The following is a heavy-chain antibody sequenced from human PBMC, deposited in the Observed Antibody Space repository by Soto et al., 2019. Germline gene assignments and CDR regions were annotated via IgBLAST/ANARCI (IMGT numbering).Heavy chain of an antibody. CDR2: ISGSGGST. CDR1: GFTFSSYA. Sequence: GGSLRLSCAASGFTFSSYAMSWVRQAPGKGLEWVSAISGSGGSTYYADSVKGRFTISRDNSKNTLYLQMNSLRAEDTAVYYCAKAVGANYYYYYMDVWGKGTTVTVSS. J-gene: IGHJ6*03. CDR3: AKAVGANYYYYYMDV. D-gene: IGHD1-26*01. V-gene: IGHV3-23*01.